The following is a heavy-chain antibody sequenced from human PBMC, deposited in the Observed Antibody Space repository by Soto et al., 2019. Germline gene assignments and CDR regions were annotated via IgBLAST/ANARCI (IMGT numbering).Heavy chain of an antibody. J-gene: IGHJ6*02. CDR3: ARVRGANDGAKYYYGMDV. V-gene: IGHV3-30-3*01. D-gene: IGHD3-10*01. CDR2: ISYDGSNK. Sequence: GGSLRLSCAASGFTFSSYAMHWVRQAPGKGLEWVAVISYDGSNKYYADSVKGRFTISRDNSKNTLYLQMNSLRAEDTAVYYCARVRGANDGAKYYYGMDVWGQGTTVTVSS. CDR1: GFTFSSYA.